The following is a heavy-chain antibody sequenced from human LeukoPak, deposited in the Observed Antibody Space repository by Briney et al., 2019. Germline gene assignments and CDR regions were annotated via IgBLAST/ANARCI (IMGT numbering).Heavy chain of an antibody. CDR3: ARVGYIGASDI. V-gene: IGHV3-7*01. CDR1: GFTFSSYW. D-gene: IGHD1-1*01. CDR2: IKQDGSGK. J-gene: IGHJ3*02. Sequence: GGSLRLSCAASGFTFSSYWMIWVRQAPGKGLEWVGNIKQDGSGKEYADAVKGRFTISRENAKNSLYLQMDSLRAEDTAVYYCARVGYIGASDIWGQGTMVTVSS.